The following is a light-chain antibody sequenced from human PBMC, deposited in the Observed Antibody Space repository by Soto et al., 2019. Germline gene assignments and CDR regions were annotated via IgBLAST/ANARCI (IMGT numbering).Light chain of an antibody. CDR3: QQYNSYWT. CDR1: QSISNW. CDR2: DAS. J-gene: IGKJ1*01. Sequence: DIQMTQSPSTLSASVGDRVTITCRASQSISNWLAWYQQKPGKAPKLLIYDASSLESGVPSRFSGSGSGTEFTLTISSLRPDDFATYYCQQYNSYWTFGQGTKVDIK. V-gene: IGKV1-5*01.